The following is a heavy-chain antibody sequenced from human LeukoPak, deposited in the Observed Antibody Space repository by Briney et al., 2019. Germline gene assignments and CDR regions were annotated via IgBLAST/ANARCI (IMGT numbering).Heavy chain of an antibody. V-gene: IGHV4-59*01. CDR2: LYYSGRT. CDR3: SSTSRQDYYYGMDV. Sequence: SSETLSLTCTVSGVSINNYYWSWNRQPPGKGLEWIGYLYYSGRTNYNPSLKSRVTISVDTSKNQFSLKLSSVTAADTAVYYCSSTSRQDYYYGMDVWGQGTTVTVSS. J-gene: IGHJ6*02. D-gene: IGHD2-2*01. CDR1: GVSINNYY.